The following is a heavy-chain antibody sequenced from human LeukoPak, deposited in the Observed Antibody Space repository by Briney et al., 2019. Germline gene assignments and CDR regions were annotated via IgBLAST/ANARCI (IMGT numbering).Heavy chain of an antibody. CDR2: IIPIFGTA. CDR3: ARDRLFVGFRRGYSYGPFDI. Sequence: SVKLSCKASGGTFSSYAISWVRQAPGQGLEWMGGIIPIFGTANYAQKFQGRVTITADESTSTAYMELSSLRSEDTAVYYCARDRLFVGFRRGYSYGPFDIWGQGTMVTASS. V-gene: IGHV1-69*01. D-gene: IGHD5-18*01. CDR1: GGTFSSYA. J-gene: IGHJ3*02.